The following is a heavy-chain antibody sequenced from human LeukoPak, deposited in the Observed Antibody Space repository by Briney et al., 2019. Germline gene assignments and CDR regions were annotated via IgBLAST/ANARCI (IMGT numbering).Heavy chain of an antibody. V-gene: IGHV3-7*01. CDR3: AKVGAWELQRVFEN. J-gene: IGHJ4*02. CDR2: VGSDGSEK. Sequence: GGSLRLSCVASGFTFSDYWMTWVRQVPGKGLEWVANVGSDGSEKNYVDSVKGRFTISRDNAKKSLYLEMNSLRVEDTALYYCAKVGAWELQRVFENWGQGTLVTVSS. CDR1: GFTFSDYW. D-gene: IGHD1-26*01.